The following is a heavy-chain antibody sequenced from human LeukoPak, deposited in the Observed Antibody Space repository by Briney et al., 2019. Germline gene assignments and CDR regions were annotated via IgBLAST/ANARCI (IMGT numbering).Heavy chain of an antibody. CDR1: GFTFSSYA. J-gene: IGHJ5*02. CDR2: ISGSGGST. Sequence: PGGSLRLSCAASGFTFSSYAMSWVRQALGKGLEWVSAISGSGGSTYYADSVKGRFTISRDNSKNTLYLQMNSLRAEDTAVYYCAKDLERNYGSGINWFDPWGQGTLVTVSS. CDR3: AKDLERNYGSGINWFDP. D-gene: IGHD3-10*01. V-gene: IGHV3-23*01.